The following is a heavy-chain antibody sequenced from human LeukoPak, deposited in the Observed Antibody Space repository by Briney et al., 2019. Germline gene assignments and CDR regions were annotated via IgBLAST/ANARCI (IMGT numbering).Heavy chain of an antibody. CDR3: AKDHNWNPLYYFDY. V-gene: IGHV3-30*02. Sequence: GGSLRLSCAASGFSFSLSGMHWVRQAPGKGLEWVAFIYNDGINKYYADSVKGRFTISRDNSKDTLYLQMNSLRAEDTAVYYCAKDHNWNPLYYFDYWGQGTLVTVSS. D-gene: IGHD1-1*01. CDR2: IYNDGINK. CDR1: GFSFSLSG. J-gene: IGHJ4*02.